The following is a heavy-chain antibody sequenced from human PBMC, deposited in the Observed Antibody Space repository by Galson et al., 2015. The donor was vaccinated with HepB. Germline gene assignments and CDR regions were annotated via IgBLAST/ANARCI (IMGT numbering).Heavy chain of an antibody. Sequence: SLRLSCAASGFTFSHAWMSWVRQAPGEGLEWVGRVKSKTDGGTTDYAAPVKGRFTISRDDSKNTLYLQMNSLKTEDTAVYYCTTDPDIVVVPAASAVFDYWGQGTLVTVSS. J-gene: IGHJ4*02. CDR2: VKSKTDGGTT. CDR1: GFTFSHAW. V-gene: IGHV3-15*01. D-gene: IGHD2-2*01. CDR3: TTDPDIVVVPAASAVFDY.